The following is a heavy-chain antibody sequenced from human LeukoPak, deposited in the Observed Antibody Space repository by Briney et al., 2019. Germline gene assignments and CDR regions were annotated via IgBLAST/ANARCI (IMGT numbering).Heavy chain of an antibody. V-gene: IGHV3-23*01. CDR1: GFTFSRYG. J-gene: IGHJ4*02. CDR2: ISLSGCST. CDR3: AKVGVSVAYYFDY. D-gene: IGHD3-10*01. Sequence: TGGSLRLSCAASGFTFSRYGMSRVRQAPGKGLEWVSDISLSGCSTNYADSVKGRFTISRDNSKNTLYLQMKSLRVEDTAVYYCAKVGVSVAYYFDYWGQGTLVTVSS.